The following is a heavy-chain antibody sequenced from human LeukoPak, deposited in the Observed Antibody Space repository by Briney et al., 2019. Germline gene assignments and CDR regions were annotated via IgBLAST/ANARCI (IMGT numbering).Heavy chain of an antibody. J-gene: IGHJ4*02. CDR1: GYSFTVYW. CDR3: ARWGYYGGNNHGYDY. D-gene: IGHD3-10*01. V-gene: IGHV5-51*01. Sequence: GESLKISCTGSGYSFTVYWIAWVRQMPGKGLEWMGIIYPGDSDTSYSPSFQGQVTISADKSISTTYLQWSSLKASDTAMYYCARWGYYGGNNHGYDYWGQGTLVTVSS. CDR2: IYPGDSDT.